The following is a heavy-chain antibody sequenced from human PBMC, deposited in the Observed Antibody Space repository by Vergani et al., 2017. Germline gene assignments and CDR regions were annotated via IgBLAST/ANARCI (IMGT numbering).Heavy chain of an antibody. CDR2: VYFTGST. D-gene: IGHD6-6*01. V-gene: IGHV4-4*07. CDR1: GVSINSRYY. Sequence: QVQLQESGPGLVKSSQTLSLTCRVSGVSINSRYYWTWVRQPAGKGLQWLGRVYFTGSTIYNPSLRSRLSLSIDTSLNEFSLKLHSVSADDSAMYFCARAEFSTNFYGQSYYLDYWGQGIPVTVSS. CDR3: ARAEFSTNFYGQSYYLDY. J-gene: IGHJ4*02.